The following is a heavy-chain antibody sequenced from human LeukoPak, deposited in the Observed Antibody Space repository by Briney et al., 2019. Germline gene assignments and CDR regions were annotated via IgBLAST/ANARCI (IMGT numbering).Heavy chain of an antibody. CDR3: AKDLSYQLLGGLYYYYGMDV. Sequence: GGSLRLSCAASGFTFSSYGMHWVRQAPGKGLEWVAVISYDGSNKYYADSVKGRFTISRDNSKNTLYLQMNSLRAEDTAVYYCAKDLSYQLLGGLYYYYGMDVWGQGTTVTVSS. J-gene: IGHJ6*02. CDR2: ISYDGSNK. CDR1: GFTFSSYG. V-gene: IGHV3-30*18. D-gene: IGHD2-2*01.